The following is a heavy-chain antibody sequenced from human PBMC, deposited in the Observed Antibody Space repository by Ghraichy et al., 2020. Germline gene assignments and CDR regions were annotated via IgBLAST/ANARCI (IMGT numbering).Heavy chain of an antibody. J-gene: IGHJ4*02. CDR3: AKAAYSGSYLPHIRVYFDY. CDR1: GFTFSSYA. CDR2: ISGSGGST. Sequence: GESLNISCAASGFTFSSYAMSWVRQAPGKGLEWVSAISGSGGSTYYADSVKGRFTISRDNSKNTLYLQMNSLRAEDTAVYYCAKAAYSGSYLPHIRVYFDYWGQGTLVTVSS. D-gene: IGHD1-26*01. V-gene: IGHV3-23*01.